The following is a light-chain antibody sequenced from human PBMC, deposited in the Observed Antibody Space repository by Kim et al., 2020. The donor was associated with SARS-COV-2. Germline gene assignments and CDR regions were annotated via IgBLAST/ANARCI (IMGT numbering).Light chain of an antibody. CDR3: QSYDSSNLWV. V-gene: IGLV6-57*03. Sequence: TVTHACHPSSGSMASNDGQCYQQRPGSAPTTVIYEDNQRPSGVPDRFSGSIDSSSNSASLAISGLKTEDEADYYCQSYDSSNLWVFGGGTQLTVL. CDR2: EDN. J-gene: IGLJ3*02. CDR1: SGSMASND.